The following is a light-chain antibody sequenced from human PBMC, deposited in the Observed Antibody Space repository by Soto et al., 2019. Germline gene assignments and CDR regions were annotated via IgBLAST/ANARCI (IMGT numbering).Light chain of an antibody. Sequence: QSVLTQPASVSGSPGQSITISCTGTSSDVGGFNYVSWYQQYPGKAPNLIINEVNKRPLGVSDRFSGSKSGNTASLTVSGLQAEDEADYYCSSYTTITTQVFGGGTQLTVL. V-gene: IGLV2-14*01. CDR3: SSYTTITTQV. CDR2: EVN. CDR1: SSDVGGFNY. J-gene: IGLJ3*02.